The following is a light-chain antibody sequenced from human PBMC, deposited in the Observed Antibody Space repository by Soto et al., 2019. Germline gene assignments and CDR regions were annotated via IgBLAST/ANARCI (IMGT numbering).Light chain of an antibody. V-gene: IGLV7-46*01. CDR2: DIT. CDR1: TGVVTSGHY. Sequence: AVVTQEPSLTVSPGGTVTLTCGSSTGVVTSGHYPCWFQQKPGQAPRTLIYDITKKHSWTPARFSGSVLGGRAALTLSGAQPEDEAEYYCCLSYSGPVVFGGGTKLTVL. J-gene: IGLJ2*01. CDR3: CLSYSGPVV.